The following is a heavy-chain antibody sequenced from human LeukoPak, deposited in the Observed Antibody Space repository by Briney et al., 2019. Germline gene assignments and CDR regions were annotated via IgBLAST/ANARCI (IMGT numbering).Heavy chain of an antibody. V-gene: IGHV3-23*01. D-gene: IGHD1-1*01. CDR1: GFTFSSYG. Sequence: GGSLRLSCAASGFTFSSYGMSWVRQAPGKGLEWVSAISGSGGSTYYADSVKGRFTISRDNSKNTPYLQMNSLRAEDTALYYCASTTGTTLRDAFDIWGQGTMVTVSS. J-gene: IGHJ3*02. CDR3: ASTTGTTLRDAFDI. CDR2: ISGSGGST.